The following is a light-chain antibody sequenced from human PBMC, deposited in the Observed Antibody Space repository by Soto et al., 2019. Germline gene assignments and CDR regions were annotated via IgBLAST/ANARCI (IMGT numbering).Light chain of an antibody. CDR3: QQRSNWPRT. J-gene: IGKJ1*01. V-gene: IGKV3-11*01. CDR2: NAA. CDR1: QSISSS. Sequence: EIALTQSPVTLSLSPGERATHACRASQSISSSVAWYQQKPGQAPRLLIYNAANRATGIPARFSGSGSGTDFTLTISSLEPEDFAVYYCQQRSNWPRTFGQGTKVEIK.